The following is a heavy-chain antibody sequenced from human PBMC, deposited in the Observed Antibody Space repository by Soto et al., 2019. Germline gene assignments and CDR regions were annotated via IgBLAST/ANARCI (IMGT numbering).Heavy chain of an antibody. J-gene: IGHJ4*01. V-gene: IGHV1-2*02. CDR1: GYTFTGYY. CDR2: INPNSGGT. CDR3: AREHTPSSSFDY. D-gene: IGHD6-6*01. Sequence: ASVKVSCKASGYTFTGYYMHWVRQAHGQGLEWMGWINPNSGGTNYAQKFQGRVTMTRDTSISTAYMELSRLRSDDTAVYYCAREHTPSSSFDYWGQGTLVTVSS.